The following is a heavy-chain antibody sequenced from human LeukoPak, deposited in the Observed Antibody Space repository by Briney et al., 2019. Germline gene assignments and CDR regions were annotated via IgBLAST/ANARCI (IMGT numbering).Heavy chain of an antibody. CDR3: AKGAQPTDY. CDR1: GFTFSSYG. J-gene: IGHJ4*02. D-gene: IGHD1-1*01. Sequence: GGSLRLSCAASGFTFSSYGMTWVRQAPGRGLEWVSGISVSGGSTYYADSVKGRFTISRDNSKNTLYLQMNSLRAEDTAVYYCAKGAQPTDYWGQGTLVTVSS. V-gene: IGHV3-23*01. CDR2: ISVSGGST.